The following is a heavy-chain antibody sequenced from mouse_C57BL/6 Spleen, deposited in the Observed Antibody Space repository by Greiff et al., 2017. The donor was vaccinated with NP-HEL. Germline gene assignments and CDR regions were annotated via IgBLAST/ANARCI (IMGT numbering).Heavy chain of an antibody. CDR2: INYDGSST. J-gene: IGHJ2*01. D-gene: IGHD2-1*01. Sequence: EVMLVESEGGLVQPGSSMKLSCTASGFTFSDYYMAWVRQVPEKGLEWVANINYDGSSTYYLDSLKSRFIISRDNAKNILYLQMSSLKSEDTATYYCARDYYGNYGFDYWGQGTTLTVSS. CDR1: GFTFSDYY. CDR3: ARDYYGNYGFDY. V-gene: IGHV5-16*01.